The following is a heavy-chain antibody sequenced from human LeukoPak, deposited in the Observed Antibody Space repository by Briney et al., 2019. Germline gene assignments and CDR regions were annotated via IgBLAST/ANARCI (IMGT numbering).Heavy chain of an antibody. CDR1: GFTFSEYY. J-gene: IGHJ6*02. Sequence: GGSLRLSCAASGFTFSEYYMTWIRQAPGKGLEWVSYISGVYDNIFYGNSVKGRFTISRDNAKKSVYLQMNSLRAEDTAVYYCARGGAHGMDVWGQGTTVTVSS. D-gene: IGHD1-26*01. CDR2: ISGVYDNI. CDR3: ARGGAHGMDV. V-gene: IGHV3-11*01.